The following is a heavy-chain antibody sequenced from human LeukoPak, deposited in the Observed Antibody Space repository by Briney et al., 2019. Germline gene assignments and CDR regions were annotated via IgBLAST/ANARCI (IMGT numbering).Heavy chain of an antibody. CDR3: AKYGSQTSPFYLDY. J-gene: IGHJ4*02. Sequence: PGRSLSLSCAASGFTFSSYAMHWVRQAPGKGLEWVAVISYDGSNKYYAGSVKGRFAISRDNSRHTLYLQMNSLRAEDTALYFCAKYGSQTSPFYLDYWGQGTLVTVSP. CDR2: ISYDGSNK. D-gene: IGHD3-10*01. CDR1: GFTFSSYA. V-gene: IGHV3-30-3*02.